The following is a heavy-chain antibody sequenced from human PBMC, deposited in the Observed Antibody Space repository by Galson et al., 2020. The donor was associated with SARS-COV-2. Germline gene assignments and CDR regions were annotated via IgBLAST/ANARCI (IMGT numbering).Heavy chain of an antibody. V-gene: IGHV4-34*01. CDR3: VSASRPPGVSVFIGGPNNFDY. CDR2: ISHSGNT. Sequence: SQASETLSLTCDVYGGSFSGHYWNWIRQSPGKGLQWIGEISHSGNTEYLSSLKSRVTMVVDRSKNQFSLRLRYVTAADTAIYYCVSASRPPGVSVFIGGPNNFDYWSQGTLVIVSA. D-gene: IGHD2-15*01. J-gene: IGHJ4*02. CDR1: GGSFSGHY.